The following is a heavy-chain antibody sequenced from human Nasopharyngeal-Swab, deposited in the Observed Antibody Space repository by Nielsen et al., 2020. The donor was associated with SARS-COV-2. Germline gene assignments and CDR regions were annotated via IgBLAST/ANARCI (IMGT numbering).Heavy chain of an antibody. Sequence: ASVKVSCKASGYTFTSYYMHWVRQAPGQGLEWMGIINPSGGSTSYAQKFQGRVTMTRDTSTSTVYMELSSLRSEDTAVYYCARDCDGSGSLFGWFDPWGQGTLVTASS. J-gene: IGHJ5*02. CDR2: INPSGGST. CDR1: GYTFTSYY. D-gene: IGHD3-10*01. CDR3: ARDCDGSGSLFGWFDP. V-gene: IGHV1-46*01.